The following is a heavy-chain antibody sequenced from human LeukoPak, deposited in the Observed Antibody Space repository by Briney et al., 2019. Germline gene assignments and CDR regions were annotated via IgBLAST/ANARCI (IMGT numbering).Heavy chain of an antibody. J-gene: IGHJ5*02. CDR1: GGSISNDY. CDR2: IYCSGST. D-gene: IGHD3-10*01. CDR3: ARCRFGELLTFDP. V-gene: IGHV4-59*01. Sequence: SETLSLTCTVSGGSISNDYWSWIRQPPGKGLEWIGYIYCSGSTNYNPSLKSRVTISVDTSKNQFSLKLSSVTAADTAVYYCARCRFGELLTFDPWGQGTLVTVSS.